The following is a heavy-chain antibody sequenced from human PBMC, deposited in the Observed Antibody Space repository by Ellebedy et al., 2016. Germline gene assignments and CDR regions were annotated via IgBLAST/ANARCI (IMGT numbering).Heavy chain of an antibody. V-gene: IGHV3-48*04. J-gene: IGHJ6*02. CDR3: ARAESPPAYCGGDCYSDYYYGMDV. CDR2: LSSSSSTI. CDR1: GFTFSSYS. Sequence: GGSLRLSXAASGFTFSSYSMNWVRQAPGKGLEWVSYLSSSSSTIYYADSVKGRFTISRDNAKNSLYLQMNSLRAEDTAVYYCARAESPPAYCGGDCYSDYYYGMDVWGQGTTVTVSS. D-gene: IGHD2-21*02.